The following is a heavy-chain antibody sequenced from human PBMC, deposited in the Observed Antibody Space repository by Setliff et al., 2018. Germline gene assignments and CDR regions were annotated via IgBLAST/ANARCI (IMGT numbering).Heavy chain of an antibody. CDR3: TTSPFTSGWYYYYYGMDV. J-gene: IGHJ6*02. V-gene: IGHV3-15*01. D-gene: IGHD6-19*01. CDR1: GFIFSDAW. CDR2: IKRRTDSEAT. Sequence: SGGSLRLSCTASGFIFSDAWMSWVRQAPGKGLEWVGRIKRRTDSEATDYAAPVKGRFSVSREDSKSTLYLQMNSLKTEDTGVYYCTTSPFTSGWYYYYYGMDVWGQGTTVTVSS.